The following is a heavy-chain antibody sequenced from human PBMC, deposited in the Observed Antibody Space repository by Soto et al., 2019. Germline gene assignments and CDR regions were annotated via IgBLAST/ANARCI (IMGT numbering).Heavy chain of an antibody. CDR1: WGSINSINW. D-gene: IGHD3-22*01. J-gene: IGHJ6*02. CDR3: ARSPDSSGYYPRWYYYGMDV. Sequence: ASETPSLTCAFSWGSINSINWWRWVPQPPGEGVEWIGEIYHSGSTNYNPSLKSRVTISVDKSKNQFSLKLSSVTAADTAVYYCARSPDSSGYYPRWYYYGMDVWGQGTTVTVSS. CDR2: IYHSGST. V-gene: IGHV4-4*02.